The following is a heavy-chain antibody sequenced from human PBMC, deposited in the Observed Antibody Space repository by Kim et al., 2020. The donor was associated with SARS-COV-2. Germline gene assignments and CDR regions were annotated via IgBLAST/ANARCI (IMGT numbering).Heavy chain of an antibody. D-gene: IGHD3-3*01. Sequence: QKFQGRGTITRDTSASTAYMELSSLRSEDTAVYYCARGIGFWSGYDAFDIWGQGTMVTVSS. CDR3: ARGIGFWSGYDAFDI. J-gene: IGHJ3*02. V-gene: IGHV1-3*01.